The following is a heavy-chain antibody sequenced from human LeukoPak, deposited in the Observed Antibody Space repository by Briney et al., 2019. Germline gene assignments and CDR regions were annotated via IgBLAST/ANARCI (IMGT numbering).Heavy chain of an antibody. J-gene: IGHJ4*02. CDR3: ARSTFSSNWNL. V-gene: IGHV4-59*08. D-gene: IGHD6-13*01. Sequence: SETLSLTCTVSGGSITDYYWSWIRRSSGKGLEWIGYMYYSGSAYYSPSLKTRVTISVDTSKNQFSLKLTSVTAADTAVYYCARSTFSSNWNLWGQGTLVTVSS. CDR1: GGSITDYY. CDR2: MYYSGSA.